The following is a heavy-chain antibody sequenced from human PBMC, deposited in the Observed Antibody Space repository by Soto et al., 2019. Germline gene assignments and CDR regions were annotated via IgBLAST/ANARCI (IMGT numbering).Heavy chain of an antibody. Sequence: QVQLQESGPGLVKPSETLSLTATVSGASISSTGFYWSWIRQPPGKGLEWIGYIYSSGSTTYNSSLKSRVTISLDTSNNQVSLNLTSVTAADTAMYYCARTTGSRSLEVWGHGTMVSVSS. D-gene: IGHD3-9*01. CDR2: IYSSGST. V-gene: IGHV4-61*08. J-gene: IGHJ3*01. CDR1: GASISSTGFY. CDR3: ARTTGSRSLEV.